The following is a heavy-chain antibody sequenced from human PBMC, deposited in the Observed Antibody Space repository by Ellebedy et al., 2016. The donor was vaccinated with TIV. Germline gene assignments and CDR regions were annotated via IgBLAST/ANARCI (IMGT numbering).Heavy chain of an antibody. Sequence: AASVKVSCKASGYTFRDYYIHWLRQAPGQGLEYMGWMNPSTGGPKYAQSFQGRVTVTSDTSMRTVYMELSNLRAEDTAVYYWARDLGGMPLPGMAATGYWGQGTLVIVSS. CDR2: MNPSTGGP. CDR3: ARDLGGMPLPGMAATGY. V-gene: IGHV1-2*02. CDR1: GYTFRDYY. D-gene: IGHD3-10*01. J-gene: IGHJ4*02.